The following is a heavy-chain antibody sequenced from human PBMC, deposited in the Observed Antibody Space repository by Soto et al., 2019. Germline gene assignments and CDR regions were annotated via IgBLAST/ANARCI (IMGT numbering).Heavy chain of an antibody. CDR3: ARDVGLGDLSPRRYYYNVMDV. J-gene: IGHJ6*02. V-gene: IGHV3-30*04. Sequence: LRLSCAFSGFTLDYYSLHWVRQPPGKGLERVAVISKDGGGEHYADSVRGRFTISRDHSKSTLYLEMNSLRTEDTAVYFCARDVGLGDLSPRRYYYNVMDVWGRGTAVTVSS. D-gene: IGHD3-10*01. CDR2: ISKDGGGE. CDR1: GFTLDYYS.